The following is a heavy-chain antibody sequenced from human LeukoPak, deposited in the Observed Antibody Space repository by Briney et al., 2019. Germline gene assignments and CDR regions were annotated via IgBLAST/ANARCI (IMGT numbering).Heavy chain of an antibody. CDR1: GYTFTSYG. J-gene: IGHJ6*02. CDR3: ARASTVTTWVNLYYYYGMDV. Sequence: ASVKVSCKASGYTFTSYGISWVRQAPGQGLEWMGWISAYNGNTNYAQKLQGRVTMTTDTSTSTAYMELSSLRSEDTAVYYCARASTVTTWVNLYYYYGMDVWGQGTAVTVSS. CDR2: ISAYNGNT. V-gene: IGHV1-18*01. D-gene: IGHD4-17*01.